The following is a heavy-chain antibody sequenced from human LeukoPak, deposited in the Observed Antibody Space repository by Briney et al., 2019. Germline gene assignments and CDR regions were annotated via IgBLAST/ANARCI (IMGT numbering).Heavy chain of an antibody. V-gene: IGHV1-18*01. D-gene: IGHD5-12*01. CDR2: IATYGGNT. Sequence: ASVKVSCTASGYTFTNYGINWVRQAPGQGLEWMGWIATYGGNTKYAQNLQGRVTMTTETSTRTAYMELRNLRSDDTAVYYCARNIDCYYGMDVWGQGTTVTVSS. CDR1: GYTFTNYG. J-gene: IGHJ6*02. CDR3: ARNIDCYYGMDV.